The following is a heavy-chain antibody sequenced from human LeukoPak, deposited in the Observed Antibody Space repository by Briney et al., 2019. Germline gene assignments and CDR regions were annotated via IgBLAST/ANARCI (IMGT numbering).Heavy chain of an antibody. Sequence: ASVKVSCKASGYTFTGYYMHWVRQAPGQGLEWMGWINPNSGGTNYAQKFQGRVTMTRDTSISTAYMELSRLRSDDTAVYYCARSLTMVRGVIISTYKNYFDYWGQGTLVTVSS. D-gene: IGHD3-10*01. V-gene: IGHV1-2*02. CDR2: INPNSGGT. J-gene: IGHJ4*02. CDR3: ARSLTMVRGVIISTYKNYFDY. CDR1: GYTFTGYY.